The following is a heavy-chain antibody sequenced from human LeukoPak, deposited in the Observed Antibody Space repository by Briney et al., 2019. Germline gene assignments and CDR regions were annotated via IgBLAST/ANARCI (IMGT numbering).Heavy chain of an antibody. V-gene: IGHV3-74*01. D-gene: IGHD1/OR15-1a*01. Sequence: GGSLRLTCAASGYTLSYYWMHWVRQAPGKGLVWVSCINGDGSSTNYADSVKGRFTISRDNAKNTLYLEMNSLRAEDTAVYYCTRDPRNKGFDPWGQGTLVTVSS. CDR3: TRDPRNKGFDP. CDR2: INGDGSST. J-gene: IGHJ5*02. CDR1: GYTLSYYW.